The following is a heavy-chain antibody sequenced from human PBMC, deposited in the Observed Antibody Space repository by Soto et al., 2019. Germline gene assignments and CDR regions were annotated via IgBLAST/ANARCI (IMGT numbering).Heavy chain of an antibody. CDR2: ISSTSSVK. V-gene: IGHV3-48*03. J-gene: IGHJ4*02. D-gene: IGHD1-1*01. CDR3: AKDKGVFNWATSYFDY. Sequence: PGGSLRLSCAASGFTFSNYGMNWVRQAPGKGLEWVSYISSTSSVKYYADSVKGRFTISRDNAKKSLYLQMNSPRPEDTAVYYCAKDKGVFNWATSYFDYWGQGALVTVSS. CDR1: GFTFSNYG.